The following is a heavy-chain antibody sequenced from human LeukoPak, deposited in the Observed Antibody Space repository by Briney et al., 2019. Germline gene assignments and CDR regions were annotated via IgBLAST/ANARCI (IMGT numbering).Heavy chain of an antibody. J-gene: IGHJ5*02. CDR1: GFTFSSYG. CDR3: ARDGYSSGWNWFDP. CDR2: IWYDGSSK. D-gene: IGHD6-19*01. Sequence: GGSLTLSCAASGFTFSSYGMHWVRQAPGKGLEWVAVIWYDGSSKYYADSVKGRFTISRDNSKNTLYLQMNSLRAEDTAMYYCARDGYSSGWNWFDPWGQGTLVTVSS. V-gene: IGHV3-33*01.